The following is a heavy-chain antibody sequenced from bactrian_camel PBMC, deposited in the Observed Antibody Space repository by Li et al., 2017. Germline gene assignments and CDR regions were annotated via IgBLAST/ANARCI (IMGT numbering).Heavy chain of an antibody. J-gene: IGHJ6*01. V-gene: IGHV3S53*01. D-gene: IGHD6*01. CDR2: IDSDGTT. Sequence: HVQLVESGGGSVQAGGALRLSCAASGETLGSKCMAWFRQAPGNEREGVASIDSDGTTRYTDSVKGRFTISKDSAENTLYLEMDNLKPADSAMYYCAADGSRPWMVPHQVPDFRYRGPGTQVTVS. CDR3: AADGSRPWMVPHQVPDFRY. CDR1: GETLGSKC.